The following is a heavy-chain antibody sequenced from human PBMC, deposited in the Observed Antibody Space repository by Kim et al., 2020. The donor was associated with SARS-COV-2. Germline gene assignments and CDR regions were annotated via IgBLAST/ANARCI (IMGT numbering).Heavy chain of an antibody. CDR1: GFTFSNAW. CDR3: TTDLGWELLLDYYGMDV. Sequence: GGSLRLSCAASGFTFSNAWMSWVRQAPGKGLEWVGRIKSKTDGGTTDYAAPVKGRFTISRDDSKNTLYLQMNSLKTEDTAVYYCTTDLGWELLLDYYGMDVWGQGTTVTVSS. CDR2: IKSKTDGGTT. J-gene: IGHJ6*02. V-gene: IGHV3-15*01. D-gene: IGHD1-26*01.